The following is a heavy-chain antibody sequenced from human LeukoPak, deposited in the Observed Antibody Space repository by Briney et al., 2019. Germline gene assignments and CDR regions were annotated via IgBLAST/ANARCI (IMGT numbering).Heavy chain of an antibody. J-gene: IGHJ4*02. CDR1: GFTFDNYN. D-gene: IGHD3-10*01. V-gene: IGHV3-30*02. CDR3: AKQGSYCMDY. Sequence: GGSLRLSGAASGFTFDNYNIHWVRQAPGKGLEWVSFIRYDGSSMYFADSVKGRFSISRDNSENTLYLQMNSLRPEDTAVYYCAKQGSYCMDYWGQGTLVTVSS. CDR2: IRYDGSSM.